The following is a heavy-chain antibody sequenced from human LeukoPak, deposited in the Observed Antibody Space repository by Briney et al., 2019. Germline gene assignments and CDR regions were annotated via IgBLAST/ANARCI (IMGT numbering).Heavy chain of an antibody. CDR2: ISSLSGTI. V-gene: IGHV3-48*01. Sequence: GGSLRLPCAASGLTFSMYSMNWVRQAPAKGLEWVSYISSLSGTIEYADSVKGRFTISRDNGKNSLYLQMNSLRAEDTAVYYCARDGAREWLSNFDYWGQGTLVTVSS. J-gene: IGHJ4*02. D-gene: IGHD3-3*01. CDR3: ARDGAREWLSNFDY. CDR1: GLTFSMYS.